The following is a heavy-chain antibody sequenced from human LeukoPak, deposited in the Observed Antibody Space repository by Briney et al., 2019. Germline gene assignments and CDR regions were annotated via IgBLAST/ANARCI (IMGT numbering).Heavy chain of an antibody. CDR1: GFTFSSYA. J-gene: IGHJ6*03. CDR2: ISGSGGST. Sequence: PGGSLRLSCAASGFTFSSYAMHWVRQAPGKGLEWVSAISGSGGSTYYADSVKGRFTISRDNSKNTLYLQMNSLRAEDTAVYYCAKKVVPYYYYYMDVWGKGTTVTVSS. D-gene: IGHD2-2*01. V-gene: IGHV3-23*01. CDR3: AKKVVPYYYYYMDV.